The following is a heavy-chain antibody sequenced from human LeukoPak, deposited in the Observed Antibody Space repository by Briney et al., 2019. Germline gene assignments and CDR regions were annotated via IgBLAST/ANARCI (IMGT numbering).Heavy chain of an antibody. Sequence: GGSLRLSCEASGFAFSGFEMNWVRQAPGKGLEWISYISDTTGTTYFADSVRGRFTISRDNPKNLLFLQMSSLRDEDTAVYYCVRRFDYWGQGTLVTVSS. V-gene: IGHV3-48*02. CDR1: GFAFSGFE. J-gene: IGHJ4*02. CDR2: ISDTTGTT. CDR3: VRRFDY.